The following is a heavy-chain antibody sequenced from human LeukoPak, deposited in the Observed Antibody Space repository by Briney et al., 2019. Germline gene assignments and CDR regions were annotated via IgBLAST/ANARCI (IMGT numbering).Heavy chain of an antibody. CDR3: ARDLISGGYTFDY. Sequence: GGSLRLSCAASGFTFSDCYMSWIRQAPGKGLEWISYISSSSTYTNYADSVKGRFTISRDNAKNSLFLQMNSLRDEDTAFYYCARDLISGGYTFDYSGQGTLVTVSS. CDR2: ISSSSTYT. D-gene: IGHD1-26*01. J-gene: IGHJ4*02. V-gene: IGHV3-11*06. CDR1: GFTFSDCY.